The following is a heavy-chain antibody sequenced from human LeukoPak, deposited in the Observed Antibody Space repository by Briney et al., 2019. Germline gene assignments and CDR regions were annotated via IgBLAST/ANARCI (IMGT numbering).Heavy chain of an antibody. J-gene: IGHJ4*02. CDR3: ARDTDTAMAEGLFDY. D-gene: IGHD5-18*01. V-gene: IGHV3-11*01. CDR1: GFTCSDCY. CDR2: ISSSGSTI. Sequence: GGSLRLSCAASGFTCSDCYMSWIRQAPGKGLEWVSYISSSGSTIYYADSVKGRFTISRDNAKNSLYLQMNSLRAEDTAVYYCARDTDTAMAEGLFDYWGQGTLVTVSS.